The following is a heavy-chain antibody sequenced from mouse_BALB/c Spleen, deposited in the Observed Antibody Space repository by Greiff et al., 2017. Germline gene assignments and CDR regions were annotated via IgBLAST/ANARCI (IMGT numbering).Heavy chain of an antibody. V-gene: IGHV3-2*02. Sequence: EVKLVESGPGLVKPSQSLSLTCTVTGYSITSDYAWNWIRQFPGNKLEWMGYISYSGSTSYNPSLKSRISITRDTSKNQFFLQLNSVTTEDTATYYCARSNPTGTDYWGQGTTLTVSS. CDR3: ARSNPTGTDY. J-gene: IGHJ2*01. CDR1: GYSITSDYA. D-gene: IGHD4-1*01. CDR2: ISYSGST.